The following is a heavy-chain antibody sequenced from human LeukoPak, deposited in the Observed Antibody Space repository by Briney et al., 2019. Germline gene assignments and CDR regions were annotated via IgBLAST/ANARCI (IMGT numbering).Heavy chain of an antibody. Sequence: SVKVSCKASGGTFSSYAISWVRQAPGQGLEWMGGIIPIFGTANYAQKFQGRVTITADESTSTAYMELSSLRSEDTAVYYCARDLRIGYYDSSVIGAFDIWDQGTMVTVSS. CDR3: ARDLRIGYYDSSVIGAFDI. V-gene: IGHV1-69*13. D-gene: IGHD3-22*01. J-gene: IGHJ3*02. CDR2: IIPIFGTA. CDR1: GGTFSSYA.